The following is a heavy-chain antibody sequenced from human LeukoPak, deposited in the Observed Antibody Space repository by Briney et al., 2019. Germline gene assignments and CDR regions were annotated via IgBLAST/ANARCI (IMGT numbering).Heavy chain of an antibody. Sequence: PSETLSLTCAVSGGSISSYYWSWIRQPPGKGLEWIGYIYYSGSTNYNPSLKSRVTISVDTSKNQFSLKLSSVTAADTAVYYCARDRLYYFDYWGQGTLVTVSS. CDR3: ARDRLYYFDY. D-gene: IGHD2-21*02. V-gene: IGHV4-59*01. CDR2: IYYSGST. J-gene: IGHJ4*02. CDR1: GGSISSYY.